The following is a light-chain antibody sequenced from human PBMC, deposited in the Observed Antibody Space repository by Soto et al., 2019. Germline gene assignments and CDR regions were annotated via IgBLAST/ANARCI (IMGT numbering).Light chain of an antibody. Sequence: DIVLTQSPLSLPVTPGEPASISCRSSQSLLHSNGYDSLDWYLQKPGQSPQLLVYLGSNRASGVPARFIGSGSGTDFTLKISRVEADDVGVYYCMQALQTPPTFGQGTKVEIK. CDR3: MQALQTPPT. CDR2: LGS. V-gene: IGKV2-28*01. J-gene: IGKJ1*01. CDR1: QSLLHSNGYDS.